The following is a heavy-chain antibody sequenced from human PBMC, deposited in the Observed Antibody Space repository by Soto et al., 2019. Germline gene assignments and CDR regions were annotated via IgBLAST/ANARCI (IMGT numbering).Heavy chain of an antibody. J-gene: IGHJ3*01. D-gene: IGHD4-17*01. CDR1: GFTFSSFF. CDR3: ARDPNGDYLGAFDF. V-gene: IGHV3-23*04. Sequence: EVQLVEPGGGFVQPGGSLRLSCAASGFTFSSFFMSWVRQAPGKGLDWVSGIGANGGGTYYADSVKGRFIISRDNSKNTLYLQMNSLRAEDTAVYYCARDPNGDYLGAFDFWGQKTMVTVSS. CDR2: IGANGGGT.